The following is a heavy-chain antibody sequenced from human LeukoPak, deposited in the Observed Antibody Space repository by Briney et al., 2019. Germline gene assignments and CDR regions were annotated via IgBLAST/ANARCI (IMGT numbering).Heavy chain of an antibody. Sequence: ASVKVSCKASGYTFTSYGISWVRQAPGQGLEWMGWISAYNDNTNYAQNLQGRVTMTTDTSTSTAYMELRSLRSDDTAVYYCARGGYCSGGSCLIFDYWGQGALVTVSS. J-gene: IGHJ4*02. D-gene: IGHD2-15*01. V-gene: IGHV1-18*01. CDR1: GYTFTSYG. CDR3: ARGGYCSGGSCLIFDY. CDR2: ISAYNDNT.